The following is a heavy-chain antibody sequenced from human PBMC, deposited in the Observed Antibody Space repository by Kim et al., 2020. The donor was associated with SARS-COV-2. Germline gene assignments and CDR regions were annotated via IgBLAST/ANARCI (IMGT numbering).Heavy chain of an antibody. CDR2: INHSGST. V-gene: IGHV4-34*01. J-gene: IGHJ5*02. CDR1: GGSFSGYY. Sequence: SETLSLTCAVYGGSFSGYYWSWIRQPPGKGLEWIGEINHSGSTNYNPSLKSRVTISVDTSKNQFSLKLSSVTAADTAVYYCARKGAVAGREREYNWFDPWGQGTLVTVSS. CDR3: ARKGAVAGREREYNWFDP. D-gene: IGHD6-19*01.